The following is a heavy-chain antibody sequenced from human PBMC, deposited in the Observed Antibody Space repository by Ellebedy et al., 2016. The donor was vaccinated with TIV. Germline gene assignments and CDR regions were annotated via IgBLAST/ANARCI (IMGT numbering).Heavy chain of an antibody. V-gene: IGHV1-46*04. CDR3: ARDLGYYGSGSNMVGGDY. CDR1: GYTFTSYY. D-gene: IGHD3-10*01. J-gene: IGHJ4*02. Sequence: AASVKVSCKASGYTFTSYYMHWVRQAPGQGLEWMGIINPSGGSTSYAQKLQGRVTMTRDTSTSTVYMELSSLRSEETAVYYCARDLGYYGSGSNMVGGDYWGQGTLVTVSS. CDR2: INPSGGST.